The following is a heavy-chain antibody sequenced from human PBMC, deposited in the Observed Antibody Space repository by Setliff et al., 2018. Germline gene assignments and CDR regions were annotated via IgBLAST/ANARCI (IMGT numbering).Heavy chain of an antibody. V-gene: IGHV3-23*01. Sequence: PGGSLRLSCAASGFTFSSYAMSWVRQAPGKGLEWVSAISGSGGSTPYADSVKGRFTISRDNSKNTLYLQMNSLRPEDTAVYYCARTCSGSGCYAGLESWGQGTPVTVSS. CDR2: ISGSGGST. CDR3: ARTCSGSGCYAGLES. D-gene: IGHD2-15*01. CDR1: GFTFSSYA. J-gene: IGHJ4*02.